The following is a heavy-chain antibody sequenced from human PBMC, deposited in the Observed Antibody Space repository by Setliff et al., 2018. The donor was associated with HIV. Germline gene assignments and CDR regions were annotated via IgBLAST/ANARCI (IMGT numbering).Heavy chain of an antibody. CDR3: ARVGSYWSTFDY. V-gene: IGHV7-4-1*02. CDR2: ISTETGNP. Sequence: ASVKVSCKASGYTLTTYGISWVRQAPGQGPEWMGWISTETGNPMYAQGFTGRFVFSLDTSVSTAYLQINSLKAEDPAMYYCARVGSYWSTFDYWGQGALVTVSS. D-gene: IGHD1-26*01. CDR1: GYTLTTYG. J-gene: IGHJ4*02.